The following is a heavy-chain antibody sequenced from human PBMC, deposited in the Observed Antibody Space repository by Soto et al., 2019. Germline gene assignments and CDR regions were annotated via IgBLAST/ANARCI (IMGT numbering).Heavy chain of an antibody. Sequence: EVQLLESGGGLVQPGGSLRLSCAASGFTFSSYAMSWVRQAPGKGLEWVSAISGSGGSTYYADSVQGRFTISRANSKNTLQLQMNSLRAEDTAVYYCAGYCSGGSCYPGDDYYGMDVYGQGTTVTV. CDR1: GFTFSSYA. J-gene: IGHJ6*02. V-gene: IGHV3-23*01. CDR2: ISGSGGST. D-gene: IGHD2-15*01. CDR3: AGYCSGGSCYPGDDYYGMDV.